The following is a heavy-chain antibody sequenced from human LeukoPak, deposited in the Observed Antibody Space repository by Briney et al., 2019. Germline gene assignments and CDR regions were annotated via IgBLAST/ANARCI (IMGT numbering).Heavy chain of an antibody. CDR1: GYTFTDYY. V-gene: IGHV1-69-2*01. J-gene: IGHJ4*02. Sequence: VKVSCKVSGYTFTDYYMHWVQQAPGKGLEWMGLVDPEDGETIYAEKFQGRVTITADTSTDTAYVELSSLRSEDTAVYYCATAGAAAGGYYFDYWGQGTLVTVSS. CDR2: VDPEDGET. D-gene: IGHD6-13*01. CDR3: ATAGAAAGGYYFDY.